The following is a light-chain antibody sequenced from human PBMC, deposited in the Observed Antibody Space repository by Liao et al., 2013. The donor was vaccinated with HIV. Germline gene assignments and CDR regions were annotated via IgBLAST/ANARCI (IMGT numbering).Light chain of an antibody. Sequence: SYVLTQPPSVSVAPGKTARITCGRNNIGSNSVHWYQQKPGQAPVVVIYYNSDRPSGIPERFSGSNSGNMATLTISRVEAGDEADYYCQLWDSSSDHPYVFGTGTQVTVL. CDR2: YNS. V-gene: IGLV3-21*01. CDR3: QLWDSSSDHPYV. J-gene: IGLJ1*01. CDR1: NIGSNS.